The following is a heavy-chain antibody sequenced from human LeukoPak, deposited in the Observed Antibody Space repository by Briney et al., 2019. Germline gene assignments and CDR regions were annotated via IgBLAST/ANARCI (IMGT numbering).Heavy chain of an antibody. CDR2: IYYSGST. CDR3: ARLPLLRRPRGGAFDI. D-gene: IGHD4-17*01. Sequence: PSETLSLTCTVSGGSISSSSYYWGWVRQPPGKGLEWIGSIYYSGSTYYNPSLKSRVTISVDTSKNQFSLKLSSVTAADTAVYYCARLPLLRRPRGGAFDIWGQGTMVTVSS. J-gene: IGHJ3*02. V-gene: IGHV4-39*07. CDR1: GGSISSSSYY.